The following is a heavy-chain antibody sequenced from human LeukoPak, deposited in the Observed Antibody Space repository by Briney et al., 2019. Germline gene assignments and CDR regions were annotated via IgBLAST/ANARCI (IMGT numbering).Heavy chain of an antibody. CDR3: ARGRRELGGRYYMDV. CDR1: GGSISSYY. J-gene: IGHJ6*03. V-gene: IGHV4-4*07. Sequence: SETLSLTCTVSGGSISSYYWSWIRQPAGKGLEWIGRIYTSGSTNYNPSLKSRVTMTVDTSKNQFSLKLSSVTAADTAVYYCARGRRELGGRYYMDVWGKGTTVTVSS. D-gene: IGHD7-27*01. CDR2: IYTSGST.